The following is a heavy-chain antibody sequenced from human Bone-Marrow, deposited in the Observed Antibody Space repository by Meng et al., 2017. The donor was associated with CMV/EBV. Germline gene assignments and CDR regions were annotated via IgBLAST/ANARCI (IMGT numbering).Heavy chain of an antibody. V-gene: IGHV1-69*08. Sequence: QAGAGVEKPGASVKVSCKASGGTFSSYTISWVRQAPGQGLEWMGRIIPILGIANYAQKFQGRVTITADKSTSTVYMELSSLRSEDTAVYYCAREDSSGYSYYFDYWGQGTLVTVSS. D-gene: IGHD3-22*01. CDR3: AREDSSGYSYYFDY. CDR1: GGTFSSYT. J-gene: IGHJ4*02. CDR2: IIPILGIA.